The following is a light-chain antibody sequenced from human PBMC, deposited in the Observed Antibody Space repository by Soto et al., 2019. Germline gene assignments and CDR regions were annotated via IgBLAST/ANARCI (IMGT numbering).Light chain of an antibody. Sequence: IVLTQSPDTLSLTPGERATLSCRASQSFSSYLAWYQQKPGQAPRLLIYDASNRATGIPARFSGSGSGTDFTLTISSLEPEDFAVYYCQQRSNWPITFGQGTLLEVK. J-gene: IGKJ5*01. CDR2: DAS. CDR3: QQRSNWPIT. CDR1: QSFSSY. V-gene: IGKV3-11*01.